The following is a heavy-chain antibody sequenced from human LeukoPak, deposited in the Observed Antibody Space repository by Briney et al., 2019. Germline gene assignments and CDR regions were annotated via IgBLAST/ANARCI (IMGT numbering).Heavy chain of an antibody. CDR3: ARGKSGVTFDY. D-gene: IGHD5-18*01. V-gene: IGHV3-30-3*01. Sequence: PGGSLRLSCAASGFTFSSYAMHWVRQAPGKGLEWVAVISYDGSNKYYADSVKGRFTISRDNSKNTLYLQMNSLRAEDTAVYYCARGKSGVTFDYWGQGTLVTVSS. CDR1: GFTFSSYA. CDR2: ISYDGSNK. J-gene: IGHJ4*02.